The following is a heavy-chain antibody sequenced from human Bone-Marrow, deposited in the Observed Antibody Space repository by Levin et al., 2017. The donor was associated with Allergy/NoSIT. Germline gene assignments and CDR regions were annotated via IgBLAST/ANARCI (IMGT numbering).Heavy chain of an antibody. Sequence: SETLSLTCTVSRGSISSSNWWTWVRQTPGKGLEWIGDSHHIGTTNYNPSLKSRVTISVDTSQNQFSLNLTSVTAADTAVYFCARGRRRRGATNGGSCWLDPWGQGILVTVCS. CDR2: SHHIGTT. D-gene: IGHD3-16*01. J-gene: IGHJ5*02. CDR3: ARGRRRRGATNGGSCWLDP. V-gene: IGHV4-4*02. CDR1: RGSISSSNW.